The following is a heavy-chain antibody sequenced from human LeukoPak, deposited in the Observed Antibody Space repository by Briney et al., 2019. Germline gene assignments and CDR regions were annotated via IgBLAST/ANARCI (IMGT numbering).Heavy chain of an antibody. D-gene: IGHD2-21*02. CDR3: ARDQYCGGDCYSVDY. CDR2: IIPIFGTA. Sequence: SVKVSCKASGGTFSSYAISWVRQAPGQGLEWMGRIIPIFGTANYAQKFQGRVTITADKSTSTAYMELSSLRSEDTAVYYYARDQYCGGDCYSVDYWGQGTLVTVSS. CDR1: GGTFSSYA. V-gene: IGHV1-69*06. J-gene: IGHJ4*02.